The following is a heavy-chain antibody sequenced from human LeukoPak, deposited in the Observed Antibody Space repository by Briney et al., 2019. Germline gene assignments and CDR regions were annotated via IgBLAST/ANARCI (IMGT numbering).Heavy chain of an antibody. Sequence: PGGSLRLSCAASGFTFSSYSMNWVRQAPGKGLEWVSSISSSSSYIYYADSVKGRSTISRDNAKNSLYLQMSSLRAEDTAVYYCASLGIAAAGRDYFDYWGQGTLVTVSS. J-gene: IGHJ4*02. D-gene: IGHD6-13*01. CDR3: ASLGIAAAGRDYFDY. V-gene: IGHV3-21*01. CDR2: ISSSSSYI. CDR1: GFTFSSYS.